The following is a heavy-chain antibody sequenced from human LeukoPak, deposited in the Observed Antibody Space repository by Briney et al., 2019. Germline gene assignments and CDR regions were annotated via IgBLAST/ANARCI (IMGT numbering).Heavy chain of an antibody. D-gene: IGHD3-3*01. J-gene: IGHJ5*02. CDR2: ISAYNGNT. Sequence: ASVKVSCKASGYTFTSYGISWVRQAPGQGLEWMGWISAYNGNTNYAQKLQGRVTMTTDTSTSTAYMELRSLRSDDTAVYYCARGGITILGVVTDNWFDPWGQGTLVTVSS. V-gene: IGHV1-18*01. CDR3: ARGGITILGVVTDNWFDP. CDR1: GYTFTSYG.